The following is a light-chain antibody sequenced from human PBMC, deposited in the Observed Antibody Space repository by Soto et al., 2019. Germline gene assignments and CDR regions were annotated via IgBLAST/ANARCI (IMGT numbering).Light chain of an antibody. CDR3: SSYTNIKTVV. CDR1: SSNVGKNF. J-gene: IGLJ2*01. Sequence: QSVLTQPPSVSAAPGQRVTISCSGSSSNVGKNFVSWYQHVPGRAPKLVIYDNQKRPSGVPDRFSGSKSGTSANLDISGLQTGDEADYYCSSYTNIKTVVFGGGTKLTVL. V-gene: IGLV1-51*01. CDR2: DNQ.